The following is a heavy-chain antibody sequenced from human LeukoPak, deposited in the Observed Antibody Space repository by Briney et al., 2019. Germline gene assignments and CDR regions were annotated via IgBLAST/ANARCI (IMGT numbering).Heavy chain of an antibody. CDR3: ARAQQDLSADY. Sequence: AASVKVSFTASGYTYTIYAMHWVRQAPGQRLEWMGWINAGNGNTKYSQEFQGRVTITRDTSASTAYMELSSLRSEDMAVYYCARAQQDLSADYWGQGTLVTVSS. V-gene: IGHV1-3*03. J-gene: IGHJ4*02. CDR1: GYTYTIYA. D-gene: IGHD2-2*01. CDR2: INAGNGNT.